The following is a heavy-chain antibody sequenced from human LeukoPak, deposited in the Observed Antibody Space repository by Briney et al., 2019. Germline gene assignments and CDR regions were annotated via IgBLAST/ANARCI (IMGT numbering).Heavy chain of an antibody. J-gene: IGHJ3*02. CDR3: ARNIAAAGTDDAFDI. V-gene: IGHV3-30*03. D-gene: IGHD6-13*01. CDR2: ISYDGSNK. Sequence: PGRSLRLSCAASGFTFSSYGMHWVRQAPGKGLEWVAVISYDGSNKYYADSVKGRFTISRDNSKNTLYLQMNSLRAEDTAVYYCARNIAAAGTDDAFDIWGQGTMVTVSS. CDR1: GFTFSSYG.